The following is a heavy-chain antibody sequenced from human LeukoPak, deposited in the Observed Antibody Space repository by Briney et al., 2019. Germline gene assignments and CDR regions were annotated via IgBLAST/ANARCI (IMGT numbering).Heavy chain of an antibody. CDR1: GGSISSGGYS. Sequence: PSEPLSLTCAVSGGSISSGGYSWSWIRQPPGKGLEWIGYIYHSGSTYYNPSLKSRVTISVDTSKNQFSLKLSSVTAADTAVYYCASVVVPPSSSFDYWGQGTLVTVSS. CDR3: ASVVVPPSSSFDY. CDR2: IYHSGST. V-gene: IGHV4-30-2*05. J-gene: IGHJ4*02. D-gene: IGHD2-2*01.